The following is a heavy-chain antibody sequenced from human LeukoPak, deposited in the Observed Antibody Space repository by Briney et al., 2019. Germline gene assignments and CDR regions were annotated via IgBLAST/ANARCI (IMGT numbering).Heavy chain of an antibody. CDR3: SRSDGASDFDY. CDR1: GDSFSSNRAS. D-gene: IGHD5-24*01. J-gene: IGHJ4*02. V-gene: IGHV6-1*01. Sequence: SQTLSLTCAISGDSFSSNRASWTWLRQSQSRGLEWLGSTNYRSKWYNDYAVSLKSRISINLDTPENQFSLQLNSVTPEDTAVYYCSRSDGASDFDYWGQGTLVTVSS. CDR2: TNYRSKWYN.